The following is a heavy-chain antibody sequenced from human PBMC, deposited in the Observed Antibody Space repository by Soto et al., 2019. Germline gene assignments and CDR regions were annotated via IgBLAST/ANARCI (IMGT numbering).Heavy chain of an antibody. CDR3: ARRNYDFWSGYYGTFDY. CDR2: IYYSGST. Sequence: SETLSLTCTVSGDSISSYYWSWIRQPPGKGLEWIGYIYYSGSTNYNPSLKSRVTISVDTSKNQFSLKLSSVTAADTAVYYCARRNYDFWSGYYGTFDYWGQGTLVTVSS. V-gene: IGHV4-59*01. CDR1: GDSISSYY. D-gene: IGHD3-3*01. J-gene: IGHJ4*02.